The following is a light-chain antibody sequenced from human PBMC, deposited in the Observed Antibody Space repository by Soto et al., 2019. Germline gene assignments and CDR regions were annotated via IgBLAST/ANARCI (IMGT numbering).Light chain of an antibody. J-gene: IGLJ1*01. CDR3: AAWDDSLSRYV. CDR1: SSNIGSNY. CDR2: RNN. Sequence: QSVLTQPPSASGTPGQRVTISCSGSSSNIGSNYVCWYQHLPGTAPKLLIYRNNQRPSGVPDRFSGSKSATAASLAISGLRSEDEADYYCAAWDDSLSRYVFGTGTKVTVL. V-gene: IGLV1-47*01.